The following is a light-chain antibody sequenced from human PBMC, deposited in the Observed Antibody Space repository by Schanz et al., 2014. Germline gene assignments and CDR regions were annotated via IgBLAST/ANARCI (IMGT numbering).Light chain of an antibody. J-gene: IGLJ2*01. V-gene: IGLV2-11*01. CDR1: SSDVGAYNY. CDR3: SSYAGSSVV. Sequence: QSALTQPRSVSGSPGQSVTISCTGTSSDVGAYNYVSWYQHHPGKAPKLMIYEVSKRPSGVPDRFSGSKSGNTASLTVSGLQAEDEADYYCSSYAGSSVVFGGGTKLTVL. CDR2: EVS.